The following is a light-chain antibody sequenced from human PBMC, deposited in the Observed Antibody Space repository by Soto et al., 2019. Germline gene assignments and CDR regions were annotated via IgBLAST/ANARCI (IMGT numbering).Light chain of an antibody. CDR2: YDD. V-gene: IGLV1-36*01. CDR1: NSNIGDNA. CDR3: ATWDDSLNGFV. Sequence: QSVLTQPPSVSEAPRQRVTISCYGSNSNIGDNAVNWSQQLPGMPPKLLIYYDDLLPSGVSDRFSGSKSGTTASLAISGLLSADEADYYCATWDDSLNGFVFGTGPKLTVL. J-gene: IGLJ1*01.